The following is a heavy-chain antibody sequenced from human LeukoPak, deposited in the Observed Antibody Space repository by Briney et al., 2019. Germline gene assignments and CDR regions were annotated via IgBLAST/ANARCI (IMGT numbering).Heavy chain of an antibody. V-gene: IGHV4-59*01. D-gene: IGHD2-2*01. CDR2: IYYSGST. Sequence: SETLSLTCTVSGGSISSYYWSWIRQPPGKGLEWIGYIYYSGSTNYNTSLKSRVTISVGTSKNQFSLKLSSVTAADTAVYYCARGYCSSTSCYLTYGMDVGGQGTTVTVSS. CDR3: ARGYCSSTSCYLTYGMDV. CDR1: GGSISSYY. J-gene: IGHJ6*02.